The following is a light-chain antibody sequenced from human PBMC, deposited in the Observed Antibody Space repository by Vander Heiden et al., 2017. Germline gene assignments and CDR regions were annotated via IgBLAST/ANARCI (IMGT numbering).Light chain of an antibody. CDR2: GAS. V-gene: IGKV3-20*01. Sequence: EIVLTQSPGTLSLSPGERATLSCRASQSVSSSYLAWYQQRPGQAPRLLIYGASSRATGIPGRFSGSGSGTDFTLTISRLEPEDFAVYYCQQEDNSPTTFGQGTKVEIK. CDR3: QQEDNSPTT. CDR1: QSVSSSY. J-gene: IGKJ1*01.